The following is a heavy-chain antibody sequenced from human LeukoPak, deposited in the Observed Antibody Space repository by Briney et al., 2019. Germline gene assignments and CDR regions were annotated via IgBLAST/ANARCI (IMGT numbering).Heavy chain of an antibody. CDR2: INPDSGGT. CDR3: AREGSGWYGNFDY. J-gene: IGHJ4*02. D-gene: IGHD6-19*01. V-gene: IGHV1-2*02. Sequence: ASVKVSCEASGYTFSRFYIHWVRQAPGQGLEWMGWINPDSGGTNYAQKFQGRVTMTRDTSISTAYMEVSRLRSDDTAVYYCAREGSGWYGNFDYWGQGTLVTVSS. CDR1: GYTFSRFY.